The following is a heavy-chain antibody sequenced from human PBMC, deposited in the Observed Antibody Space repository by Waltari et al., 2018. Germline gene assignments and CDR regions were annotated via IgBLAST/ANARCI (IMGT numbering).Heavy chain of an antibody. Sequence: EVQLLESGGRLVQPGGSLRLSCAASGFTFSSYVLIWVRRAPGKGVEWVSSIGSSGDTYYAGSVKGRFTISRDNSKNTLYLQMNSLRAEDTALYYCARGSKDSGRDVWGQGTTVTVSS. CDR1: GFTFSSYV. V-gene: IGHV3-23*01. CDR2: IGSSGDT. J-gene: IGHJ6*02. CDR3: ARGSKDSGRDV. D-gene: IGHD1-26*01.